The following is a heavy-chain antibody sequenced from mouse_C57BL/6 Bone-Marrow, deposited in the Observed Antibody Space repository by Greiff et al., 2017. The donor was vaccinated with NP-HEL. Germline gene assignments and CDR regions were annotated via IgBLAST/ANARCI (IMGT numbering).Heavy chain of an antibody. CDR3: AMGHYGSSFYAMDY. J-gene: IGHJ4*01. CDR2: IHPSDSDT. V-gene: IGHV1-74*01. Sequence: QVQLKQSGAELVKPGASVKVSCKASGYTFTSYWMHWVKQRPGQGLEWIGRIHPSDSDTNYNQKFKGKATLTVDKSSSTAYMQLSSLTSEDSAVYYCAMGHYGSSFYAMDYWGQGTSVTVSS. D-gene: IGHD1-1*01. CDR1: GYTFTSYW.